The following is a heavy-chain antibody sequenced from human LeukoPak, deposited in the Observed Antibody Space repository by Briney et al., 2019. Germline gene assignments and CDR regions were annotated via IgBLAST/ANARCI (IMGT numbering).Heavy chain of an antibody. CDR1: GFTFSSYA. CDR3: TKDRSSYEGGGFDY. CDR2: TVGSGGST. Sequence: GGSLRLSCAASGFTFSSYAMSWVRQAPGKGLEWVSATVGSGGSTYYADSVKGRFTISRDNSKNTLYLQMNSLRAEDTAVYYCTKDRSSYEGGGFDYWGQGTLVTVSS. V-gene: IGHV3-23*01. D-gene: IGHD5-12*01. J-gene: IGHJ4*02.